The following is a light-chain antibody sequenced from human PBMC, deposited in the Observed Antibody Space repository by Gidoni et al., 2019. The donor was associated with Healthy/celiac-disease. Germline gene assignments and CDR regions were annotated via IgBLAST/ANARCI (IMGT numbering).Light chain of an antibody. CDR2: GKN. CDR1: IPRSYY. CDR3: NSRDSSGNHVV. J-gene: IGLJ2*01. Sequence: SSELTQDPAVSVAVGKTVRFTCQGDIPRSYYASWYQQKPGQAPVLVVYGKNNRPSGIPDRFSGSSSGNTASLTITGAQAEDEADYYCNSRDSSGNHVVFGGGTKLTVL. V-gene: IGLV3-19*01.